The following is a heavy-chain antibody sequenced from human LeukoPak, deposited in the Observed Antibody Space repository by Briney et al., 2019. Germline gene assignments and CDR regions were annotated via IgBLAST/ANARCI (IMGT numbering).Heavy chain of an antibody. J-gene: IGHJ4*02. V-gene: IGHV1-46*01. D-gene: IGHD3-10*01. CDR3: ARDGYYYGSGSYLPD. CDR1: GYTFTSYY. Sequence: ASVKVSCKASGYTFTSYYMHWVRQAPGQGLEWMGIINPSGGSTSYAQKLQGRVTMTRDTSTSTVYMELSSLRSEDTAVYYCARDGYYYGSGSYLPDWGQGTLVTVSS. CDR2: INPSGGST.